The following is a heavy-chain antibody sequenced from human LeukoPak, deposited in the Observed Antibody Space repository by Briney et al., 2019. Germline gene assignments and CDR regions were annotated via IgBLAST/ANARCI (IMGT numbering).Heavy chain of an antibody. CDR1: GGSFSGYY. J-gene: IGHJ4*02. CDR2: INHSGST. Sequence: PSETLSLTCAVYGGSFSGYYWSWIRQPPGKGLEWIGEINHSGSTNYNPSLKSRVTISVDTSKNQLSLKLSSVTAADTAVYYCARKGTLSDYWGQGTLVTVSS. CDR3: ARKGTLSDY. V-gene: IGHV4-34*01.